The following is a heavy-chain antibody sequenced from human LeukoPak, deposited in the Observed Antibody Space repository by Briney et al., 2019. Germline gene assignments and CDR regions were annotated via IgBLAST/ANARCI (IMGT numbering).Heavy chain of an antibody. CDR2: MYYTGST. CDR3: ASSTVVTSYYYGMDV. V-gene: IGHV4-59*01. Sequence: PSEPLSLTCTVSGGSISTYYWSWIRQPPGKGLEWIGYMYYTGSTNYNPSLKSRVTISVDMSKNQFSLKLSSVTAADTAVYYCASSTVVTSYYYGMDVWGQGTTVTVSS. CDR1: GGSISTYY. D-gene: IGHD4-23*01. J-gene: IGHJ6*02.